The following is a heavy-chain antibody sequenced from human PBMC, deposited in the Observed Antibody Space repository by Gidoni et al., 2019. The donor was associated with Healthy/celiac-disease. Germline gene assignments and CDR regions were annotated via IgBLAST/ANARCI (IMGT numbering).Heavy chain of an antibody. CDR1: CGSITRRSHY. V-gene: IGHV4-39*01. CDR3: ARHGGSYLARGPREVDY. D-gene: IGHD3-16*01. Sequence: QLQLQESGPGPVKPSETLSLTSTVSCGSITRRSHYWGSVRQPPGKGLEWIGSIDYSGSTHYNPSLKSRVTISVDTSKNQFSLKLSSVTAADTAVYYCARHGGSYLARGPREVDYWGQGTLVTVSS. CDR2: IDYSGST. J-gene: IGHJ4*02.